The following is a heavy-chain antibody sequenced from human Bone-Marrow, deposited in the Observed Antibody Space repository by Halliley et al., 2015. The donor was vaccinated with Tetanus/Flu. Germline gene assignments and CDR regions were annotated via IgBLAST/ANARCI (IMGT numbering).Heavy chain of an antibody. J-gene: IGHJ3*02. Sequence: SLRLSCVASGFSFSSYEMNWVRQAPGKGLEWVSYISGSDDTIYYADSVKGRFTISRGNAKNSLYLHMTSLRAEDTAVYYCARDEYCVFTNCHEAFEIWGQGTMVPVSS. V-gene: IGHV3-48*03. CDR1: GFSFSSYE. CDR2: ISGSDDTI. CDR3: ARDEYCVFTNCHEAFEI. D-gene: IGHD2-21*01.